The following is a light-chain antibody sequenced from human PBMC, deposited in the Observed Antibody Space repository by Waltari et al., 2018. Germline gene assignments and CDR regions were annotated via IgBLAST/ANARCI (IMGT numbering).Light chain of an antibody. J-gene: IGKJ4*01. CDR1: QSVYNF. CDR3: QQRANWPPLT. CDR2: EAS. Sequence: EVVLTQSPATLSLSPGERATLSCRARQSVYNFLAWYQQKPGQAPRPLIYEASQRATGIPARFSGSGSGTDVTLTISNLEPEDVAVYYCQQRANWPPLTFGGGTKVEIK. V-gene: IGKV3-11*01.